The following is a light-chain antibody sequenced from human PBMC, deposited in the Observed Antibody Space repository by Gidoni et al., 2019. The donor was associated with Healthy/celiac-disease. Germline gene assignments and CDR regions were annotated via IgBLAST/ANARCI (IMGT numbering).Light chain of an antibody. CDR3: QQLNSYPRLT. V-gene: IGKV1-9*01. CDR2: AAS. J-gene: IGKJ4*01. Sequence: IQLPQSPSSLSASVGDRVTITCRASQGISSYLAWYQQKPGKAPKLLIYAASTLQSGVPSRFSGSGSGTDFTLTISSLQPEDFATYYCQQLNSYPRLTFGGGTKVEIK. CDR1: QGISSY.